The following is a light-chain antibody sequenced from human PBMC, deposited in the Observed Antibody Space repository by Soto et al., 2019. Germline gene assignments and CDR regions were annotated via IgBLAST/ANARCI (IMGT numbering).Light chain of an antibody. CDR2: GAS. J-gene: IGKJ4*01. Sequence: DIQMTQSPSSLSASVGDRVTITCQASQDITNYLNWYQQKPGKAPNLLIYGASNLETGXXXXXSRSGSGTDFTFTIGSLKPEDIATYYCQQYDNLPLTFGGGTKVDIK. CDR1: QDITNY. CDR3: QQYDNLPLT. V-gene: IGKV1-33*01.